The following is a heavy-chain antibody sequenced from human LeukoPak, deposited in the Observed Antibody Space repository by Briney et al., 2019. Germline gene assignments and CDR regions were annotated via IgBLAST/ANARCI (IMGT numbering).Heavy chain of an antibody. Sequence: ASVKVSCKPSGYTFTSYGISWVRQAPGQGLERMGWISAYNGNTNYAQKLQGRVTMTTDTSTSTAYMELRSLRSDDTAVYYCAIMGGGCGTSCYRADAFDIWGQGTMVTVSS. CDR2: ISAYNGNT. CDR1: GYTFTSYG. CDR3: AIMGGGCGTSCYRADAFDI. J-gene: IGHJ3*02. D-gene: IGHD2-2*02. V-gene: IGHV1-18*01.